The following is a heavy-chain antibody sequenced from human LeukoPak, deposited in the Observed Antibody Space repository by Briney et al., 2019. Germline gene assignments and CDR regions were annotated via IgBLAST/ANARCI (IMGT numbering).Heavy chain of an antibody. J-gene: IGHJ4*02. CDR2: IHTSGST. CDR1: GGSISSYY. Sequence: SETLSLTCTVSGGSISSYYWSWIRQPAGKGLEWIGRIHTSGSTNYNPSLKSRVTISADASKNQFSLKLGSVTAADTAVYFCAREGSSGHWGQGTLVTVSS. D-gene: IGHD3-10*01. V-gene: IGHV4-4*07. CDR3: AREGSSGH.